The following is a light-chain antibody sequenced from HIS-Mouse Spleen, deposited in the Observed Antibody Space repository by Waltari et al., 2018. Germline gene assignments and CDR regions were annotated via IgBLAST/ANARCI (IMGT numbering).Light chain of an antibody. CDR2: SNN. J-gene: IGLJ1*01. Sequence: QSVLTQPPSASGTPGQRVTISCSGSSSNIGSNTVNWYQQLPGTAPKPLIYSNNQGPSGVPDRLSGSKSGTSASLAISGLQSEDEADYYCAAWDDSLNGYVFGTGTKVTVL. CDR1: SSNIGSNT. V-gene: IGLV1-44*01. CDR3: AAWDDSLNGYV.